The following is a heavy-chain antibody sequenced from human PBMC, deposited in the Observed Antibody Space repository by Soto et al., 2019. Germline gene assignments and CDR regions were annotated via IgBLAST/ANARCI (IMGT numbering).Heavy chain of an antibody. V-gene: IGHV3-23*01. J-gene: IGHJ3*02. Sequence: PGGSLRLSCAVSGFTFSNYAMSWVRQAPGKGLEWVSAVSGSGSSTYYADSVKGRFTISRDNSKNTLYLQMNSLRAEDTAVYYYARRSPSWAFDIWGQGTMVTVSS. D-gene: IGHD2-15*01. CDR2: VSGSGSST. CDR1: GFTFSNYA. CDR3: ARRSPSWAFDI.